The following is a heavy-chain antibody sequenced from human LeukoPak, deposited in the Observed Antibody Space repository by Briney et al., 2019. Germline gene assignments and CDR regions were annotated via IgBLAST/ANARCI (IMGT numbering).Heavy chain of an antibody. Sequence: ASVKVSCKASGYTFTSYDINWVRQATGQGLEWMGWMNPNSGNTGYAQKFQGRVTMTRNTSISTAYMELSSLRPEDTAVYYCARGLRVLRFLEWLRNDAFDIWGQGTMVTVSS. D-gene: IGHD3-3*01. CDR2: MNPNSGNT. CDR3: ARGLRVLRFLEWLRNDAFDI. V-gene: IGHV1-8*01. J-gene: IGHJ3*02. CDR1: GYTFTSYD.